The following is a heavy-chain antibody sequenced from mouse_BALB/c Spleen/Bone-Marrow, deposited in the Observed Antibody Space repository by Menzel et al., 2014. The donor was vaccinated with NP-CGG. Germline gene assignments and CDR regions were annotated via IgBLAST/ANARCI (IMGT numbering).Heavy chain of an antibody. CDR3: ARSGYYSSSYFDY. CDR2: INPYNGDT. Sequence: DVHLVESGPELVKPGASVKISCKASGYSFTGYFMNWVMQSHGKSLEWIGRINPYNGDTFYNQKFKGKATLTVDKSSSTAHMELRSLASEDSAVYYCARSGYYSSSYFDYWGQGTTLTVSS. CDR1: GYSFTGYF. V-gene: IGHV1-20*02. D-gene: IGHD1-1*01. J-gene: IGHJ2*01.